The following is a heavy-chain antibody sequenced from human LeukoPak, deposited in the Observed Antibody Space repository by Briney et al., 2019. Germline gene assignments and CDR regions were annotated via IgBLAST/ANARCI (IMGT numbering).Heavy chain of an antibody. J-gene: IGHJ6*03. CDR3: ARAVQLERPPPLIGYYYMDV. D-gene: IGHD1-1*01. Sequence: SETLSLTCTVSGGSISSYYWSWIRQPRGKGLEWIGYIYYSGSTNYNPSLKSRVTISVDTSKNQFSLKLRSVTAADTAVYYCARAVQLERPPPLIGYYYMDVWGKGTTVTVSS. CDR2: IYYSGST. V-gene: IGHV4-59*01. CDR1: GGSISSYY.